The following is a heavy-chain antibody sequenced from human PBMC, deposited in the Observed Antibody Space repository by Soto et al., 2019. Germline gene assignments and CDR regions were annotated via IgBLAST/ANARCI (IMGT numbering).Heavy chain of an antibody. J-gene: IGHJ3*01. CDR2: IHNDGSRT. CDR3: ARGDRGGFDL. V-gene: IGHV3-74*03. CDR1: GFTFSYYW. D-gene: IGHD3-16*01. Sequence: EVQLVESGGGLVQPGESLRLSCAASGFTFSYYWMHWVRQTPGKGLLWVSHIHNDGSRTTYADSVKGRFTISRDNARNTVYLQMTRLRDDDTAVYYCARGDRGGFDLWGQGTAVTVSS.